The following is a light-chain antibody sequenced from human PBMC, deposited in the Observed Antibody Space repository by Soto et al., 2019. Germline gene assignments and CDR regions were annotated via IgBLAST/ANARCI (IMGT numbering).Light chain of an antibody. Sequence: DIQMTQSPSSVSASVGDRVTITCRASQGISSWLAWYQQKPGKAPRLLIYGASSLQSGVPSRFSCSGSGTHFPLTITSLQPDDVATYYCQQANRYPLTFGGGTKVEIK. J-gene: IGKJ4*01. CDR1: QGISSW. V-gene: IGKV1-12*01. CDR2: GAS. CDR3: QQANRYPLT.